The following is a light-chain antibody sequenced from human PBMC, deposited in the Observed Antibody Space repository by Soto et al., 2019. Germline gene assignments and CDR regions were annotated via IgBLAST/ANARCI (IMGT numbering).Light chain of an antibody. V-gene: IGKV1-17*01. CDR3: LQHNRYPLT. CDR2: AAS. Sequence: DIQMTQSPSSLSASVGDRVTVTCRASQGIGNDLGWFQQKPGKAPKRLIFAASSLESGVPSRFSGSASGTEFTPTISSLQTEDFATYYCLQHNRYPLTFGGGTKVEIK. CDR1: QGIGND. J-gene: IGKJ4*01.